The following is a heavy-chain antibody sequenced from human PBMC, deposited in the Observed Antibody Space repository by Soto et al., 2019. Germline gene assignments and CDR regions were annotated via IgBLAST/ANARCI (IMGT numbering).Heavy chain of an antibody. CDR1: GFTFSSYG. CDR3: AKDSDDSSGYYLSNNYYYGMDV. V-gene: IGHV3-30*18. D-gene: IGHD3-22*01. CDR2: ISYDGSNK. J-gene: IGHJ6*02. Sequence: LRLSCAASGFTFSSYGMHWVRQAPGKGLEWVAVISYDGSNKYYADSVKGRFTISRDNSKNTLYLQMNSLRAEDTAVYYCAKDSDDSSGYYLSNNYYYGMDVWGQGTTVTVS.